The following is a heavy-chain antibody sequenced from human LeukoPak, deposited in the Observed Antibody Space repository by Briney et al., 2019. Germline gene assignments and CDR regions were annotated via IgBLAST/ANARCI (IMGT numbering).Heavy chain of an antibody. CDR2: ISSSSSTI. CDR1: GFTFSSYS. J-gene: IGHJ4*02. Sequence: GGSMRLSCAASGFTFSSYSMNWVRQAPGKGLEWVSFISSSSSTIYYADSVKGRFTISRDNAKNSLYLQMNSLRAEDTAVYYCARDRGGSYSAIDYWGQGTLVTVSS. V-gene: IGHV3-48*04. CDR3: ARDRGGSYSAIDY. D-gene: IGHD1-26*01.